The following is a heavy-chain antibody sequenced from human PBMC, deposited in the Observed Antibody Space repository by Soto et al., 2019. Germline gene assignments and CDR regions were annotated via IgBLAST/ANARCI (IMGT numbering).Heavy chain of an antibody. Sequence: RSLRLSCAASGVTFSSYSMNRVRQAPGKGLEWVSSISSSSSYIYYADSVKGRFTISRDNAKNSLYLQMNSLRAEDTAVYYCARAPTGLYPSGMDVWGQGTTVTVSS. D-gene: IGHD4-17*01. CDR1: GVTFSSYS. V-gene: IGHV3-21*01. CDR2: ISSSSSYI. J-gene: IGHJ6*02. CDR3: ARAPTGLYPSGMDV.